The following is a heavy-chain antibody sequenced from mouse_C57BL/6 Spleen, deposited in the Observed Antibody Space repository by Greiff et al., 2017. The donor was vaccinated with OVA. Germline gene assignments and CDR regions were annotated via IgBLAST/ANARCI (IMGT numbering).Heavy chain of an antibody. CDR3: TEGSSGYRFAY. CDR2: IYPGNSDT. CDR1: GFTFTCYW. J-gene: IGHJ3*01. D-gene: IGHD3-2*02. Sequence: EVQLVASVSVLVRPGASVKMSCTTSGFTFTCYWMHWVHQRPGQVLALIGAIYPGNSDTCYNQKFKGKVKLTAVTSASTDYMELSSLTNEDSAIYYCTEGSSGYRFAYWGQGTLVTVSA. V-gene: IGHV1-5*01.